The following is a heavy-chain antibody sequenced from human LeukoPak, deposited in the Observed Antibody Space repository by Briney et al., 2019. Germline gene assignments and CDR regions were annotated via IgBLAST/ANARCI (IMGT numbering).Heavy chain of an antibody. V-gene: IGHV3-48*01. CDR2: IGSSSSTI. CDR1: GFTFSSYE. D-gene: IGHD6-6*01. CDR3: ARALGSGEQLVGGIDY. Sequence: GGSLRLSCAASGFTFSSYEMNWVRQAPGKGLEWVSYIGSSSSTIYYADSVKGRFTISRDNAKNSLYLQMNSLRAEDTAVYYCARALGSGEQLVGGIDYWGQGTLVTVSS. J-gene: IGHJ4*02.